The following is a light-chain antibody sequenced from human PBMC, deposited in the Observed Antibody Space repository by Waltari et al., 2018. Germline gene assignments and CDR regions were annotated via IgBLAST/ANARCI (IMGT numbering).Light chain of an antibody. CDR3: QQYGSSPQT. J-gene: IGKJ1*01. CDR2: GAS. V-gene: IGKV3-20*01. CDR1: QSVSSSY. Sequence: EIVLTQSPGTLSLSPGERATLSCMASQSVSSSYLAWYQQKPGQAPRLLIYGASSRATGLPDRFSGSGSGTDVTLTISRLGPEDFAVYYCQQYGSSPQTFGQGTKVEIK.